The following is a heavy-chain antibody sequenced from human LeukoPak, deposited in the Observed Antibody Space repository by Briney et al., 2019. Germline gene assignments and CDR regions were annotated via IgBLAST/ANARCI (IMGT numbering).Heavy chain of an antibody. Sequence: ASVKVSCKASGYTFSSYGFSWVRQAPGQGLEWMGWISAYNGNTNYAQKFQGRVTMTTDTSTSTAYMELRSLKSDDTAVYYCARDGRRDGYNYYYYGMDVWGQGTTVTVSS. D-gene: IGHD5-24*01. V-gene: IGHV1-18*01. J-gene: IGHJ6*02. CDR2: ISAYNGNT. CDR1: GYTFSSYG. CDR3: ARDGRRDGYNYYYYGMDV.